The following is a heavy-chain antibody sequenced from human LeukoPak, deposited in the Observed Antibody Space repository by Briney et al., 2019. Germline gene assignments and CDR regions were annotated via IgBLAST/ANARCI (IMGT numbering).Heavy chain of an antibody. CDR3: ARDRNYYHR. J-gene: IGHJ4*02. CDR1: GGSIRSYY. D-gene: IGHD3-10*01. V-gene: IGHV4-59*01. Sequence: SETLSLTCTVSGGSIRSYYWSWIRQPPGKGLEWIGYIYYSGSTNYNPSLKSRVTISVDTSKNQFSLKLSSVTAADTAVYYCARDRNYYHRWGQGTLVTVSS. CDR2: IYYSGST.